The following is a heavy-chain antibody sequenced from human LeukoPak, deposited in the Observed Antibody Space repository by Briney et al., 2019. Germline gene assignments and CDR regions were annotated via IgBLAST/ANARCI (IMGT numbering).Heavy chain of an antibody. Sequence: GGSLRLSCAASGFTFTSYSMSWVRQAPGKGLEWVSGTSDRGDYTYYADSVKGRFTISRDNSKNTLYLQMNSLRAEDTAVYYCAKGDDYGDYWGQGTLVTVSS. CDR1: GFTFTSYS. V-gene: IGHV3-23*01. J-gene: IGHJ4*02. CDR3: AKGDDYGDY. CDR2: TSDRGDYT.